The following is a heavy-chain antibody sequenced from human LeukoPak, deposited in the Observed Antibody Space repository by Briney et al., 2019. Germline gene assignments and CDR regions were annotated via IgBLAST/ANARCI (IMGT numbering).Heavy chain of an antibody. CDR2: INHSGST. D-gene: IGHD3-22*01. Sequence: SETLSLTCAVYGGSFSGYYWSWIRQPPGEGLEWIGEINHSGSTNYNPSLKSRVTISVDTSKNQFSLKLSSVTAADTAVYYCARGDRGTYYYDSSGPHSNFDYWGQGTLVTASS. V-gene: IGHV4-34*01. J-gene: IGHJ4*02. CDR1: GGSFSGYY. CDR3: ARGDRGTYYYDSSGPHSNFDY.